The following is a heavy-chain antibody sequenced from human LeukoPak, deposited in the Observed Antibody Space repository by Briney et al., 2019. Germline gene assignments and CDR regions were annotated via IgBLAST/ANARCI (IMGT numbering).Heavy chain of an antibody. D-gene: IGHD2-2*01. CDR1: GYTFPGYY. V-gene: IGHV1-2*02. Sequence: GASVNVSCKASGYTFPGYYMHWVRQAPGQGFEGMGWIYPNSGDTNYAQKFQGRVTMTRDTSISTAHMELSRLRSDDTAVYYCARANPLYCSSTTCLFDYWGQGTLVTVSS. J-gene: IGHJ4*02. CDR2: IYPNSGDT. CDR3: ARANPLYCSSTTCLFDY.